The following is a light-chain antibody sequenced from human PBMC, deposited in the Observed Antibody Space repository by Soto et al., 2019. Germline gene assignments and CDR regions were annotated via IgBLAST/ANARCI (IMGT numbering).Light chain of an antibody. CDR1: NSDLGNYKY. CDR3: SSYTTTITV. J-gene: IGLJ3*02. Sequence: QSALTQPASVSGSPGQSVTIPCIGTNSDLGNYKYVSWYQQYPGKPPQLLIYEVTNRPLGVSNRFSGSKSGNTASLTISGLQAEDEADYYCSSYTTTITVFGGGTKLTVL. CDR2: EVT. V-gene: IGLV2-14*01.